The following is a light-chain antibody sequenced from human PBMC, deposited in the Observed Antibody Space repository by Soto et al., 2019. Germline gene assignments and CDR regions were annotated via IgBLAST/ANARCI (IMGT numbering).Light chain of an antibody. CDR3: QLSNTN. CDR2: DVS. J-gene: IGKJ4*01. CDR1: QSINNW. Sequence: IQMTQSPSTVSSSVGDRVTITCRASQSINNWLAWYQQKPGKAPKLLIYDVSSLGSGVPSRFSGSGSGAEFTLHNSSVQPDDFATYYCQLSNTNFGGGTRVEIK. V-gene: IGKV1-5*01.